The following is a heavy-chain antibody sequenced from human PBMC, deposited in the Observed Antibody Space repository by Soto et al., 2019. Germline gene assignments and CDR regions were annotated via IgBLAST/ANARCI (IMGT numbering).Heavy chain of an antibody. J-gene: IGHJ6*01. Sequence: GGSLRLSCAATGFTFSSYDMSWVRQAPGKGLEWVSGTSGSGGSTYYADSVKGRFTISRDNPKNTLYLQMNSLRADDTALYYCARALAVALPFFYCMDVWGHGTTVTVSS. D-gene: IGHD6-19*01. CDR3: ARALAVALPFFYCMDV. CDR2: TSGSGGST. V-gene: IGHV3-23*01. CDR1: GFTFSSYD.